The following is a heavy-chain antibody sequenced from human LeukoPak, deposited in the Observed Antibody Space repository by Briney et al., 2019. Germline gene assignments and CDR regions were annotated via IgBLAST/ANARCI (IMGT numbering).Heavy chain of an antibody. D-gene: IGHD5-12*01. J-gene: IGHJ4*02. CDR3: AKDNDPRAYSAYDSYDY. V-gene: IGHV3-23*01. Sequence: GGSLRLSCAASGFTFTTYAMSWVRQAPGKGLEWVSAISNTGDSTYHADSVKGRFTISRDNSKNTLFLQMNSLRAEDTAVYYCAKDNDPRAYSAYDSYDYWGQGTLVTASS. CDR2: ISNTGDST. CDR1: GFTFTTYA.